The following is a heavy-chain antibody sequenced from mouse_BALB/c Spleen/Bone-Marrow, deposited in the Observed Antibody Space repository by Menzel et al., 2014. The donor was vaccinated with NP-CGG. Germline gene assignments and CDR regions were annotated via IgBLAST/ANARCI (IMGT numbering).Heavy chain of an antibody. CDR3: TRRPLQANSYFDC. CDR2: ISSGGSST. CDR1: GFTFSSYG. V-gene: IGHV5-6*01. D-gene: IGHD3-2*02. Sequence: EVHLVESGGDLVKPGGSLKLSCVASGFTFSSYGMSWVRQTPDKRLEWVATISSGGSSTYYPASVKGRFTISRDNAKSTLFLQRSSLNSEDTAMYYCTRRPLQANSYFDCWGQGTTLAVSS. J-gene: IGHJ2*01.